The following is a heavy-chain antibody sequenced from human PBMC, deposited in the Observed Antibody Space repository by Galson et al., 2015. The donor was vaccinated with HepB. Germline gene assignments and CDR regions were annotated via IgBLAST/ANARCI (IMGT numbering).Heavy chain of an antibody. Sequence: SLRLSCAASGFTFNNYSMNWVRQAPGKGLEWVSYISSSSSTIYYADSVKGRFTISRDNAKNSLYLQMNSLRAEDTAVYYCAKRGFSYGLTSGSYDFWGQGTLVTVSS. CDR3: AKRGFSYGLTSGSYDF. D-gene: IGHD5-18*01. CDR2: ISSSSSTI. J-gene: IGHJ4*02. V-gene: IGHV3-48*01. CDR1: GFTFNNYS.